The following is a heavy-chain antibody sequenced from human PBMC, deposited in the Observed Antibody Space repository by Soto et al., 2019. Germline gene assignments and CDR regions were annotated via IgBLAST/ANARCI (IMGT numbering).Heavy chain of an antibody. J-gene: IGHJ6*02. D-gene: IGHD6-19*01. Sequence: SQTLSLTCAISGDSVSSNSAAWNWIRQSPSRGLEWLGRTYYRSKWYNDYAVSVKSRITINPDTSKNQFSLQLNSVTPEDTAVYYCARESSGWYLRYYYYCMDVWGQGTTVTVSS. CDR3: ARESSGWYLRYYYYCMDV. V-gene: IGHV6-1*01. CDR2: TYYRSKWYN. CDR1: GDSVSSNSAA.